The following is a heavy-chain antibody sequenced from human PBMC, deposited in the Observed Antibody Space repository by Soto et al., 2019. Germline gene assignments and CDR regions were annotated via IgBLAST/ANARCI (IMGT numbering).Heavy chain of an antibody. CDR2: INAGNGNT. CDR3: ARDRGMVYDHYYMDV. V-gene: IGHV1-3*01. Sequence: ASVKVSCKASGYTFTSYAMHWVRQAPGQRLEWMGWINAGNGNTKYSQKFQGRVTITRDTSASTAYMELSSLRSEDTAVYYCARDRGMVYDHYYMDVWGKGTTVTVSS. D-gene: IGHD2-8*01. J-gene: IGHJ6*03. CDR1: GYTFTSYA.